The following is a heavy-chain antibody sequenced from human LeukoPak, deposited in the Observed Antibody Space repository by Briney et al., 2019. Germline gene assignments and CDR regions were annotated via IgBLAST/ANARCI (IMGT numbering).Heavy chain of an antibody. CDR3: ARSGFGVLYYYGMDV. J-gene: IGHJ6*02. V-gene: IGHV3-66*01. Sequence: GGSLRLSCAASGFTVSGNYMSWVRKAPGKGLEWVSIIYSGDSTYYADSVKVRFTISRDNSKNTLWLQMNSLRAEDTAVYYCARSGFGVLYYYGMDVWRQGTTVTVSS. D-gene: IGHD3-10*01. CDR2: IYSGDST. CDR1: GFTVSGNY.